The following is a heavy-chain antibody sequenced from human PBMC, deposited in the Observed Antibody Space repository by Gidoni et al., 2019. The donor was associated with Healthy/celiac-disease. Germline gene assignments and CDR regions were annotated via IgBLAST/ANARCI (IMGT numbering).Heavy chain of an antibody. D-gene: IGHD5-12*01. CDR3: ARVMPYSGYELVSDYSYYYMDV. J-gene: IGHJ6*03. V-gene: IGHV4-59*01. CDR2: IYYRGGT. CDR1: GGSISSYY. Sequence: QVQLQESGPGLVKPSETLSLPCTGSGGSISSYYWSWIRQPPGKGLEWIGYIYYRGGTNYNPSLKSRATISVDTSKNQFSLKLSSVTAADTAVYYCARVMPYSGYELVSDYSYYYMDVWGKGTTVTVSS.